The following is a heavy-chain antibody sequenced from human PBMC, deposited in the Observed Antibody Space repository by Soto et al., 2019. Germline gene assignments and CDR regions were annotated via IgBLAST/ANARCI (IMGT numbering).Heavy chain of an antibody. CDR3: ARRELADYYYYGMDV. J-gene: IGHJ6*02. CDR1: GYTFTSYA. Sequence: ASVKVSCKASGYTFTSYAMHWVRQAPGQRLEWMGWINAGNGNTKYSQKFQGRVTITRDTSASTAYMELSSLRSEDTAVYYCARRELADYYYYGMDVCGQGTTVTVSS. D-gene: IGHD3-3*02. V-gene: IGHV1-3*01. CDR2: INAGNGNT.